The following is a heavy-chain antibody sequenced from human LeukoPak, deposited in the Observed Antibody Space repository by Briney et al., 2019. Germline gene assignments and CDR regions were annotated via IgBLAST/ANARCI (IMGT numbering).Heavy chain of an antibody. CDR3: ARELWFGERYTFDP. CDR2: IYTSGST. CDR1: GGSISSGSYY. D-gene: IGHD3-10*01. Sequence: SQTLSLTCTVSGGSISSGSYYWSWIRQPAGKGLEWIGRIYTSGSTNYNPSLKSRVTISVDTSKNQFSLKLSSVPAADTAVYYCARELWFGERYTFDPWGQGTLVTVSS. V-gene: IGHV4-61*02. J-gene: IGHJ5*02.